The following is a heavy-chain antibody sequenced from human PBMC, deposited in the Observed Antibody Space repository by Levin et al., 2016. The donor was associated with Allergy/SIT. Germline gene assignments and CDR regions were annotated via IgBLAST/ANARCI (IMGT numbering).Heavy chain of an antibody. Sequence: GESLKISCKGSGYSFTSYWIGWVRQMPGKGLEWMGIIYPGDSDTRYSPSFQGQVTISADKSISTAYLQWSSLKASDTAMYYCARHGAGNYYYYYGMDVWGQGTTVTVSS. CDR3: ARHGAGNYYYYYGMDV. CDR2: IYPGDSDT. V-gene: IGHV5-51*01. J-gene: IGHJ6*02. CDR1: GYSFTSYW. D-gene: IGHD3-16*01.